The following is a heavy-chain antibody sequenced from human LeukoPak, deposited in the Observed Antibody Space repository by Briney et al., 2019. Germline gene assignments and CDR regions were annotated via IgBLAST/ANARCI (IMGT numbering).Heavy chain of an antibody. CDR1: GFTFSAYA. CDR3: AGDPNGDYIGAFDM. D-gene: IGHD4-17*01. V-gene: IGHV3-23*01. CDR2: IRGGGGSA. Sequence: GGSLRLSRTASGFTFSAYAMMWVRQAPGKGPEWVSAIRGGGGSAFYADSVKGRFTISRDNSKYTLFLQMNSLRAEDTAVYYCAGDPNGDYIGAFDMWGPGTMVTVSS. J-gene: IGHJ3*02.